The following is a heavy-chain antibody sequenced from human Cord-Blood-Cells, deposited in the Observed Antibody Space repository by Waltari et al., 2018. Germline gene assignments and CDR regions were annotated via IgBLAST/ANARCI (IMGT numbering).Heavy chain of an antibody. V-gene: IGHV3-7*01. J-gene: IGHJ4*02. Sequence: EVQLVESGGGLVQPGGSLRLSCAASGFTFRGFWLTWVRQAPWKGLEWVANIKQDGNEKYYVDSVKCRFTISRDNAKNSLYLQMNSLRAEDTAVYYCARGRSSFFDYWGQGTLVTVSS. CDR2: IKQDGNEK. D-gene: IGHD6-6*01. CDR1: GFTFRGFW. CDR3: ARGRSSFFDY.